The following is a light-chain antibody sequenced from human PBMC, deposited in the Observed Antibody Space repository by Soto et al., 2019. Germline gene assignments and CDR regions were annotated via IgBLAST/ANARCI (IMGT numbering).Light chain of an antibody. CDR2: GAS. Sequence: ETVLTQSPGTLSLSPGERATLSCRASESVRTSLAWYQQKPGQAPSLLIYGASKRATGIPARFSGSGSGTDFTLTISSLEPEDFAVYFCQQHNNWPTFGQGTRL. V-gene: IGKV3-11*01. CDR3: QQHNNWPT. CDR1: ESVRTS. J-gene: IGKJ5*01.